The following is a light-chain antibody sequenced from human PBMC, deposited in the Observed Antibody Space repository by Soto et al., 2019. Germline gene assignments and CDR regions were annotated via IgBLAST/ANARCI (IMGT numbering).Light chain of an antibody. Sequence: DIRMTQSPSSLSASVGDRISITCRASQSVSSYLNWYQQKPGKAPRLLIYAASHLQTGVPSRFRGTGSATHFTLTIRSLQPEDFATYYCQQSYRAVTFGQGTRLEMK. V-gene: IGKV1-39*01. CDR2: AAS. CDR1: QSVSSY. J-gene: IGKJ5*01. CDR3: QQSYRAVT.